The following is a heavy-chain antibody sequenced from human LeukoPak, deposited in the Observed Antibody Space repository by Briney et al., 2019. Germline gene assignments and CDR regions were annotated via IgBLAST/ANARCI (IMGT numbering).Heavy chain of an antibody. CDR3: ARGLVVY. CDR2: ISYDGSNK. CDR1: GFTFSSYA. V-gene: IGHV3-30-3*01. J-gene: IGHJ4*02. Sequence: GRSLRLSCAASGFTFSSYAVHWVRQAPGKGLEWVAVISYDGSNKYYADSVKGRFTISGDNSKNTLYLQMNSLRAEDTAVYYCARGLVVYWGQGTLVTVSS.